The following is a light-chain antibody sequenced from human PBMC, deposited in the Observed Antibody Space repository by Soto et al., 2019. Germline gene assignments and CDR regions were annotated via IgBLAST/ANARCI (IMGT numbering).Light chain of an antibody. Sequence: EIVLTQSPGTLSLSPGERATLSCRASQSVSSSYLAWYQQKPGQAPRLLIYGASSRATGIPDRFSGSGSGTDFTLTISRLEPEDFAVYYCQQYGSPPGATFGGGTKVEIK. V-gene: IGKV3-20*01. CDR1: QSVSSSY. J-gene: IGKJ4*01. CDR3: QQYGSPPGAT. CDR2: GAS.